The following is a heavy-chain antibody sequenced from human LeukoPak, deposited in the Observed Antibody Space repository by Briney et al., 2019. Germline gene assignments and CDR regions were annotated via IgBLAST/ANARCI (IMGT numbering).Heavy chain of an antibody. J-gene: IGHJ4*02. Sequence: SETLSLTCTVSGYSISSGYYWGWIRQPPGKGLEWIGSIYHSGSTYYNPSLKSRVTISVDTSKNQFSLKLSSVTAADTAVYYCATHLGGVGAFDYWGQGTLVTVSS. D-gene: IGHD3-16*01. CDR2: IYHSGST. CDR1: GYSISSGYY. CDR3: ATHLGGVGAFDY. V-gene: IGHV4-38-2*02.